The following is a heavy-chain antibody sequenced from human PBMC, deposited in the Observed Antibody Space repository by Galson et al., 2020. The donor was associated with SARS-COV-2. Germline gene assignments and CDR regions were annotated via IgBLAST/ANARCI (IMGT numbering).Heavy chain of an antibody. CDR3: AKITARESSGPDAFDV. CDR1: GFRFSSYG. V-gene: IGHV3-23*01. J-gene: IGHJ3*01. Sequence: GGSLRLSCAASGFRFSSYGMSWVRQAPGKGLEWVSTISDSGDRTYYGGSVKGRLTISRDNSKNMLYLQMNSLKVEDTGIYYCAKITARESSGPDAFDVWGQGTMVTVSS. CDR2: ISDSGDRT. D-gene: IGHD3-22*01.